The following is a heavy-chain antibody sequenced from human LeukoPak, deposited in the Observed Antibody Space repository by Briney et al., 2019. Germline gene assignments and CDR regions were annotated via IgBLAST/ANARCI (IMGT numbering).Heavy chain of an antibody. CDR2: INWNGGST. V-gene: IGHV3-20*04. J-gene: IGHJ3*02. D-gene: IGHD3-22*01. Sequence: PGGSLRLSRAASGFTFDDYGMSWVRQAPGKGLEWVSGINWNGGSTGYADSVKGRFTISRDNAKNSLYLQMNSLRAEDTALYYCARDSIYYDSSGYYSNAFDIWGQGTMVTVSS. CDR3: ARDSIYYDSSGYYSNAFDI. CDR1: GFTFDDYG.